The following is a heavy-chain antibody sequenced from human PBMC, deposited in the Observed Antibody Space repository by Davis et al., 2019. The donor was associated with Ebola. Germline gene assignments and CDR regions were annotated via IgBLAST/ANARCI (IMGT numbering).Heavy chain of an antibody. CDR3: ARQFISTWVRFVDY. CDR2: INTNTGNP. D-gene: IGHD5/OR15-5a*01. J-gene: IGHJ4*02. CDR1: GYTFTSYA. Sequence: AASVKVSCKAFGYTFTSYAMNWVRQAPGQGLEWMGWINTNTGNPTYAQDFTGRFVFSLDTSVNTAYLEISSLKAEDTAVYYCARQFISTWVRFVDYWGQGSLITVSS. V-gene: IGHV7-4-1*02.